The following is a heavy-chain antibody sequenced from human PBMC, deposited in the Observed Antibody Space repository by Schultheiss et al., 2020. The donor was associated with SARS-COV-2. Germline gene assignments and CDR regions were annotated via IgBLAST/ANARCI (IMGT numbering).Heavy chain of an antibody. CDR3: ARQAIGSSSSRGGYYYYGMDV. CDR2: IYYSGST. D-gene: IGHD6-6*01. V-gene: IGHV4-59*08. J-gene: IGHJ6*02. CDR1: GGSISSYY. Sequence: SETLSLTCTVSGGSISSYYWSWIRQPPGKGLEWIGYIYYSGSTNYNPSLKSRVTMSVDTSKNQFSLKLSSVTAADTAVYYCARQAIGSSSSRGGYYYYGMDVWGQGTTVTVSS.